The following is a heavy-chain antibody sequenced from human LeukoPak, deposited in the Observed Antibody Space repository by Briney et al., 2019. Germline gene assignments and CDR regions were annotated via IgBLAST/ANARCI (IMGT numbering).Heavy chain of an antibody. Sequence: GGSLRLSCAASGFTFSSYGMHWVRQAPGKGLDWVAVILNDGSHKYDADSVRGRFSVSRDNSKNTLYLQVSSLRPEDTAVYYCARGLVGISGAFDIWGQGTLVTVSS. V-gene: IGHV3-30*19. D-gene: IGHD1-26*01. J-gene: IGHJ3*02. CDR1: GFTFSSYG. CDR2: ILNDGSHK. CDR3: ARGLVGISGAFDI.